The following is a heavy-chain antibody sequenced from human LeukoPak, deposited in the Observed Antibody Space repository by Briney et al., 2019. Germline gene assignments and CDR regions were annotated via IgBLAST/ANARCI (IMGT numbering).Heavy chain of an antibody. Sequence: ASVKVSCKASGYTFTSYYMHWVRQAPGQGLEWMGIINPSGGSTSYAQKFQGRVTMTRDTSTSTVYMELSSLRSEDTAVYYCARNLNLYDSSGYCDYWGQGNLVTVSS. CDR3: ARNLNLYDSSGYCDY. CDR2: INPSGGST. D-gene: IGHD3-22*01. V-gene: IGHV1-46*01. J-gene: IGHJ4*02. CDR1: GYTFTSYY.